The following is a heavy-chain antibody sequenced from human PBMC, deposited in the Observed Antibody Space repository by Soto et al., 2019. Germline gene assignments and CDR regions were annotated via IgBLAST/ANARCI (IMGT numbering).Heavy chain of an antibody. D-gene: IGHD6-13*01. J-gene: IGHJ4*03. Sequence: PGGSLRLSCAASGFTFSDYYMSWIRQAPGKGLEWVSYIVIGSDYTNYADSVKGRFTISRDNAKKSLYLEMNSLRAEDTAVYYCARLRASSWYMGGYLDYWGQGTLVTVSS. V-gene: IGHV3-11*06. CDR2: IVIGSDYT. CDR1: GFTFSDYY. CDR3: ARLRASSWYMGGYLDY.